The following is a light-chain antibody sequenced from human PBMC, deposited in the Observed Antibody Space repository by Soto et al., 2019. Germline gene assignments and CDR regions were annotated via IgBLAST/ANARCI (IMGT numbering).Light chain of an antibody. CDR2: TAS. V-gene: IGKV1-39*01. Sequence: DIQVTQSPSSLSASVGDRVTITCPASQSIRTYLNWYQQRPGKPPKLLIHTASTLQSGVPSRFSGSGSGTDFTLTISSLQPEDFATYYCQQTSNTLDSFGQGTKLEIK. CDR3: QQTSNTLDS. CDR1: QSIRTY. J-gene: IGKJ2*03.